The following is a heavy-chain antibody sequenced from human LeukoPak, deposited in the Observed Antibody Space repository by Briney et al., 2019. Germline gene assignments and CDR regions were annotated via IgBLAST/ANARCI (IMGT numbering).Heavy chain of an antibody. V-gene: IGHV3-30*02. CDR2: IRYDGSNK. D-gene: IGHD2-15*01. Sequence: GGSLRLSCAASGFTFSSYGMHWVRQAPGKGLEWVAFIRYDGSNKYYADSVKGRFTISRDNSKNTLYLQMNSLRAEDTAVYYCAKEGRYCSGGSCYSGYYFDYWGQGTLVTVSS. J-gene: IGHJ4*02. CDR1: GFTFSSYG. CDR3: AKEGRYCSGGSCYSGYYFDY.